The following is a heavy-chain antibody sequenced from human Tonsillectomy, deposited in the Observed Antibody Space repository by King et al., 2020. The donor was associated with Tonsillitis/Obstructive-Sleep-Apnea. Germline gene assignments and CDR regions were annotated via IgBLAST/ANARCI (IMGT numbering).Heavy chain of an antibody. CDR2: IYYSGST. J-gene: IGHJ5*02. V-gene: IGHV4-31*03. CDR3: ARGVDYYDSSGQNNWFDP. Sequence: VPLQESGPGLVKPSQTLSLTCTVSGGSISTGGYYWSWIRQHPGQGLEWIGYIYYSGSTYYNPSLKSRVTISVDTSKNQFSLKLSSVTAADTAVYYCARGVDYYDSSGQNNWFDPWGQGTLVTVSS. D-gene: IGHD3-22*01. CDR1: GGSISTGGYY.